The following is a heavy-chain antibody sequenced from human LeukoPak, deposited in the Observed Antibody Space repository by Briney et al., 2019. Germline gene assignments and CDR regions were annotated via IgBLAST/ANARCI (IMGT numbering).Heavy chain of an antibody. CDR2: IIPIFGTA. V-gene: IGHV1-69*05. J-gene: IGHJ6*03. D-gene: IGHD6-13*01. Sequence: SVKVSCKASGGTFSSYAISWVRQAPGQGLEWMGGIIPIFGTANYAQKFQGRVTITTDESTSTAYMELSSLRSEDTAVYYCARAGSSWYRGYYYYMDVWGKGTTVTVSS. CDR1: GGTFSSYA. CDR3: ARAGSSWYRGYYYYMDV.